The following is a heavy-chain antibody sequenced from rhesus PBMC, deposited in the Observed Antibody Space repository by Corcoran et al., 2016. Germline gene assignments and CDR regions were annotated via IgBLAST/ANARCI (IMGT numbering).Heavy chain of an antibody. CDR3: ARDDGNYITY. CDR1: GGSISGGYG. V-gene: IGHV4S7*01. D-gene: IGHD4-29*01. Sequence: QLQLQESGPGLVKPSETLSLTCAVSGGSISGGYGWSWIRQPPGKGLEWIGNIFGSIESTYYNPSLKRRVTISTDTSKNQFSLKLSSVTAADTAVYYCARDDGNYITYWGQGVLVTVSS. J-gene: IGHJ4*01. CDR2: IFGSIEST.